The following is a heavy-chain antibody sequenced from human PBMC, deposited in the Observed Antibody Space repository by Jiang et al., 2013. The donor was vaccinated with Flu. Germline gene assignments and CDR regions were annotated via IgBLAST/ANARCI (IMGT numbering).Heavy chain of an antibody. CDR2: ISPYNGET. CDR1: DYTFTSFG. V-gene: IGHV1-18*04. D-gene: IGHD2-2*01. CDR3: ARDRGSTRWLEPIDY. J-gene: IGHJ4*01. Sequence: GAEVKKPGASVRVSCTASDYTFTSFGISWVRQAPGQGLEWMAWISPYNGETEFAQKFQGRVTMTTDTPTRTAYMELRSLTSDDTAVYYCARDRGSTRWLEPIDYWG.